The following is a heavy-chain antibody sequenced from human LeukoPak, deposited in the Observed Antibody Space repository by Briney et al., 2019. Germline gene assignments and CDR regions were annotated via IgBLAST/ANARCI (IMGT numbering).Heavy chain of an antibody. CDR2: ISWNSGSI. CDR1: GFTFDDYA. Sequence: SLRLSCAPSGFTFDDYAMHWVRHAPGKGREWVSGISWNSGSIGYADSVKGRFTISRNNAKNSLYLQMNSLRAEDMALYYCAKYHCSGGSCYFDYWGQGTLVTVSS. CDR3: AKYHCSGGSCYFDY. D-gene: IGHD2-15*01. V-gene: IGHV3-9*03. J-gene: IGHJ4*02.